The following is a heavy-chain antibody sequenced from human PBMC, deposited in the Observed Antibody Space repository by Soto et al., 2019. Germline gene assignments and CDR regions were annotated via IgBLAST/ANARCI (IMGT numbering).Heavy chain of an antibody. V-gene: IGHV1-69*13. CDR1: GGTFSSYA. D-gene: IGHD2-2*01. J-gene: IGHJ6*02. CDR2: IIPIFGTA. CDR3: ASSWVAIQTQYGMDV. Sequence: VASVKVSCKASGGTFSSYAISWVRQAPGQGLEWMGGIIPIFGTANYAQKFQGRVTITADESTSTAYMELSSLRSEDTAVYYCASSWVAIQTQYGMDVWGQGTTVTVSS.